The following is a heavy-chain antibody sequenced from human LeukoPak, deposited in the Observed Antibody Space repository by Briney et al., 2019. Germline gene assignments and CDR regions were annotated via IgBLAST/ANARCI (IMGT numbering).Heavy chain of an antibody. J-gene: IGHJ5*02. CDR1: GFTFNTYW. D-gene: IGHD4-17*01. CDR2: INADGSST. V-gene: IGHV3-74*01. Sequence: PGGSLRLSCAASGFTFNTYWMHWVRQAPGKGLVWVSRINADGSSTRYADSVKGRFTISRDNAKNTLYLQKNSLRAEDTAVYYCARGVDGDSRFDPWGQGTLVTVSS. CDR3: ARGVDGDSRFDP.